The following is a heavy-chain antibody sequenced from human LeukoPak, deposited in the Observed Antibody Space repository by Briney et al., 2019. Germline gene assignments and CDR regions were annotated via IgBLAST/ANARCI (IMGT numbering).Heavy chain of an antibody. CDR1: GFTFSSYG. Sequence: GGSLRLSCAASGFTFSSYGMHWVRQAPGKGLEWVAVIWYDGSNKYCADSVKGRFTISRDNSKNTLYLQMNSLRAEDTAVYYCARGDYYGSRGDYWGQGTLVTVSS. CDR2: IWYDGSNK. D-gene: IGHD3-10*01. J-gene: IGHJ4*02. V-gene: IGHV3-33*01. CDR3: ARGDYYGSRGDY.